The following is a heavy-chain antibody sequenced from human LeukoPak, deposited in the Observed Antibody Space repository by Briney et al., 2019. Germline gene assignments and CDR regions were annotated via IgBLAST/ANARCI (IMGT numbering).Heavy chain of an antibody. D-gene: IGHD1-26*01. CDR1: GGSISSSSYY. Sequence: PSGTLSLTCTVSGGSISSSSYYWGWIRQPPGKGLEWIGSIYYSGSTYYNPSLKSRVTISVDTSKNQFSLKLSSVTAADTAVYYCARVTLAGATLDYWGQGTLVTVSS. CDR2: IYYSGST. J-gene: IGHJ4*02. CDR3: ARVTLAGATLDY. V-gene: IGHV4-39*07.